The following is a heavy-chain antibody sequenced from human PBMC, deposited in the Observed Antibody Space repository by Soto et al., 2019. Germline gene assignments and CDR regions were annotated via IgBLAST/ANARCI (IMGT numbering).Heavy chain of an antibody. CDR2: IYYSGSS. J-gene: IGHJ5*02. D-gene: IGHD6-13*01. CDR1: SDSFSSGDYF. V-gene: IGHV4-30-4*01. Sequence: SETLSLTCTVSSDSFSSGDYFWSWIRQTPEKGLEWIAYIYYSGSSHYNPSLKSRFTISVDTSKNQFSLKLSSVTAADTAVYYCARVVLRYRQLVLRRNWFDPWGQGTLVTVSS. CDR3: ARVVLRYRQLVLRRNWFDP.